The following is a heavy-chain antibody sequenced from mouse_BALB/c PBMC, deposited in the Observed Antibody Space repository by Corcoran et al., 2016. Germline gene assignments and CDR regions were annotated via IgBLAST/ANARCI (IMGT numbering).Heavy chain of an antibody. Sequence: QIQLQQSGPELVKPGASVTISCKASGYTFTDYYINWVKQKPGQGLEWIGWIYPGSGNTKYNEKFKGKATLTVDTSSSTAYMQLSSLTSEDTAVYFCARGYGNYVFAYWGQGTLVTVSA. CDR2: IYPGSGNT. CDR3: ARGYGNYVFAY. CDR1: GYTFTDYY. J-gene: IGHJ3*01. V-gene: IGHV1-84*02. D-gene: IGHD2-10*02.